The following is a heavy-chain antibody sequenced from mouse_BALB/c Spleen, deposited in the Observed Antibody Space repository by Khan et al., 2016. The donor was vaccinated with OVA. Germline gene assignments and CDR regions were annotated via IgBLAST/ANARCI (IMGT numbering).Heavy chain of an antibody. D-gene: IGHD3-1*01. Sequence: VQLQQSGPELMKPGASVKISCKASGYSITSYYMHWVKQSLGKSLEWIGYVDPFNGGTSYNQKFKGKATLTVDKSSSTAYMHLSSLTSEDSAVYYCARGGLGLRSYAMDFWGQGTSVTVSS. J-gene: IGHJ4*01. CDR3: ARGGLGLRSYAMDF. V-gene: IGHV1S135*01. CDR2: VDPFNGGT. CDR1: GYSITSYY.